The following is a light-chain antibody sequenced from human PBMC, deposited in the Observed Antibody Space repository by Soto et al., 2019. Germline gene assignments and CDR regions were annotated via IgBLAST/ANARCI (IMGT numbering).Light chain of an antibody. Sequence: EILLTQSTATLSASPGERATLSCRASQSVNNNLAWYQHMPGHSPRLLIYGASTRPAGIPARFSGSGSGTEFTLTIYSLQSEDFAVYYCQHYNNWPLLTFGGGTKVEIK. CDR2: GAS. J-gene: IGKJ4*01. V-gene: IGKV3-15*01. CDR1: QSVNNN. CDR3: QHYNNWPLLT.